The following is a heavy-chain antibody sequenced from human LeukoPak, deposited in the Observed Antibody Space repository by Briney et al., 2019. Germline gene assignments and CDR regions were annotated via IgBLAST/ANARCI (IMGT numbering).Heavy chain of an antibody. D-gene: IGHD5-24*01. CDR3: ARSGWWMATNFDY. CDR2: IKQDGSEK. Sequence: GGSLRLSCAASGFTFSSYWMSWVRQAPGKGLEWVANIKQDGSEKYYVDSVKGRFTISRDNAKNSLYLQINSLRAEDTAVYYCARSGWWMATNFDYWGQGTLVTVSS. J-gene: IGHJ4*02. V-gene: IGHV3-7*01. CDR1: GFTFSSYW.